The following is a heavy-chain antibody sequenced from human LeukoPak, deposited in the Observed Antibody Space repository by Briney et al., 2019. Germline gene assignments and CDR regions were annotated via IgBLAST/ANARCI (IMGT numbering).Heavy chain of an antibody. CDR2: VYNSGDT. CDR3: ARLKLGAYFDL. D-gene: IGHD3-16*01. Sequence: SETLSLTCTLSGGSTSSDYWSWIRQSPGKGLEWVGYVYNSGDTGKNPSLKSRVTILLDTSKNQCSLKLTSVSAADTAVYYCARLKLGAYFDLWGRGTLVTVSS. V-gene: IGHV4-59*08. J-gene: IGHJ2*01. CDR1: GGSTSSDY.